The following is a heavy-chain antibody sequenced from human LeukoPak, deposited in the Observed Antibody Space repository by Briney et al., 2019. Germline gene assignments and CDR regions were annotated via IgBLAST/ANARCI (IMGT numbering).Heavy chain of an antibody. Sequence: PSETLSLTCTVSGGSISSSSYYWGWIRQPPGKGLEWIGSIYYSGSTYYNPSLKSRVTISVDTSKNQFSLKLSSVTAADTAVYYCARQLRQWLGHDAFDIWGQGTMVTVSS. CDR3: ARQLRQWLGHDAFDI. D-gene: IGHD6-19*01. J-gene: IGHJ3*02. V-gene: IGHV4-39*01. CDR1: GGSISSSSYY. CDR2: IYYSGST.